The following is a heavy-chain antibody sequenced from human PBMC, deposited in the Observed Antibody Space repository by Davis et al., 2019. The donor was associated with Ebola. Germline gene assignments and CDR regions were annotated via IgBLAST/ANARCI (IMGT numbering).Heavy chain of an antibody. Sequence: PGGSLRLSCAASGFTFSSYGMHWVRQAPGKGLEWVAVIWYDGSNKYYADSVKGRFTISRDNSKNTLYLQMNSLRAEDTAVYYCAKDMGGYCSGGSCHGGWFDPWGQGTLVTVSS. CDR2: IWYDGSNK. CDR1: GFTFSSYG. D-gene: IGHD2-15*01. CDR3: AKDMGGYCSGGSCHGGWFDP. V-gene: IGHV3-33*06. J-gene: IGHJ5*02.